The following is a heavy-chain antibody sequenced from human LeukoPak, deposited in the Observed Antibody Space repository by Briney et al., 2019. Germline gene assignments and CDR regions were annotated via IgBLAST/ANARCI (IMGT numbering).Heavy chain of an antibody. CDR3: AVRDYGDYAPDY. Sequence: ASVKVSCKASGGTFSSYAISWVRQAPGQGLEWMGRIIPIFGTANYAQKFQGRVTITTDESTSTAYMELSSLRSEDTAVYYCAVRDYGDYAPDYWGQGTLVTVSS. J-gene: IGHJ4*02. D-gene: IGHD4-17*01. CDR2: IIPIFGTA. CDR1: GGTFSSYA. V-gene: IGHV1-69*05.